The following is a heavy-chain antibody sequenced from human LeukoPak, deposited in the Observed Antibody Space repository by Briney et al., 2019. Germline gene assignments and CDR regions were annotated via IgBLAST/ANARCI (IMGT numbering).Heavy chain of an antibody. V-gene: IGHV1-69*13. CDR1: GYTFTSYY. D-gene: IGHD3-22*01. CDR3: ARGRYYDSSGYY. J-gene: IGHJ4*02. CDR2: IIPIFGTA. Sequence: SVKVSCKASGYTFTSYYMHWVRQAPGQGLEWMGGIIPIFGTANYAQKFQGRVTITADESTSTAYMELSSLRSEDTAVYYCARGRYYDSSGYYWGQGTLVTVSS.